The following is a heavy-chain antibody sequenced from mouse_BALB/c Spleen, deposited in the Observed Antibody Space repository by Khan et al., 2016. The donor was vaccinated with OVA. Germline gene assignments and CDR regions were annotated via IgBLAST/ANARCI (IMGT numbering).Heavy chain of an antibody. Sequence: QVQLQQSGAELVRPGASVKLSCKASDYSFTSYWMNWVKQRPGQGLEWIGMIHPSDSETRLNQKFKDKATLTVDKSSNTAYMQLSSPTSEDSAVYYCALNWDEDYYFDYWGQGSTLTVSS. CDR2: IHPSDSET. V-gene: IGHV1-74*01. CDR3: ALNWDEDYYFDY. J-gene: IGHJ2*01. D-gene: IGHD4-1*01. CDR1: DYSFTSYW.